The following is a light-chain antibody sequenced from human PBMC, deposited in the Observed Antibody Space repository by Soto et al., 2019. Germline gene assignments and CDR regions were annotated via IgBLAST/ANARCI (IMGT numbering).Light chain of an antibody. CDR1: QSINNNY. CDR3: QQYSNLPPNT. CDR2: DAS. J-gene: IGKJ2*01. Sequence: ETVLTQSPATLSLSPGDRATLSSGASQSINNNYLAWYQQKPGLAPRLLIYDASTRATGIPDRFSGSGSGTYFTLTISRLEPEDFAMYYCQQYSNLPPNTFGQGTRLEIK. V-gene: IGKV3D-20*01.